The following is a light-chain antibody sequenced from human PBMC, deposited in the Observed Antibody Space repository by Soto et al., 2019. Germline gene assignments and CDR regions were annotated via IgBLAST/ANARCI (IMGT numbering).Light chain of an antibody. V-gene: IGKV3-20*01. J-gene: IGKJ4*01. CDR2: GAS. CDR3: QLYSSSLT. Sequence: EIELTQSQGTLSLSPGERATLSCRASQSVSSSYLAWYQQKPGQAPRLLVYGASSRATGIPDWFSGSGYGTDFNVTISRREPGDVAVYYCQLYSSSLTCGGGTKVEIK. CDR1: QSVSSSY.